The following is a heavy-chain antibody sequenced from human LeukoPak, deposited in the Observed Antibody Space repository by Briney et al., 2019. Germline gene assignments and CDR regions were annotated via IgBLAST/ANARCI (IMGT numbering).Heavy chain of an antibody. J-gene: IGHJ5*02. CDR2: ISSSSSYI. V-gene: IGHV3-21*01. CDR3: ARNYDILTGTFDP. CDR1: GFTFSSYS. Sequence: GGSLRLSCAASGFTFSSYSMNWVRQAPGKGLEWVSSISSSSSYIYYADSVKDRFTISRDNAKNSLYLQMNSLRAEDTAVYYCARNYDILTGTFDPWGQGTLVTVSS. D-gene: IGHD3-9*01.